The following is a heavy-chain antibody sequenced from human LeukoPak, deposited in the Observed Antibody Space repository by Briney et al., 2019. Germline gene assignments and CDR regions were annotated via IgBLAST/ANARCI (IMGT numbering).Heavy chain of an antibody. J-gene: IGHJ4*02. Sequence: PGGSLRLSCAASGFTFSSYAMSWVRQAPGKGLEWVSAISGSGGSTYYADSVKGRFTISIDNSKNTLYLQMNSLRAEDTAVYYCAKCSGSYVYYFDYWGQGTLVTVSS. V-gene: IGHV3-23*01. CDR3: AKCSGSYVYYFDY. CDR1: GFTFSSYA. CDR2: ISGSGGST. D-gene: IGHD1-26*01.